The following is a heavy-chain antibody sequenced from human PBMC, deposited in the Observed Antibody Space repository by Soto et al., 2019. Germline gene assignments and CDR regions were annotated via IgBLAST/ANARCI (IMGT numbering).Heavy chain of an antibody. V-gene: IGHV1-18*01. Sequence: QVELVQSGAEVKKPGGSVKVACKASGYTFTSYGISWVRQAPGQGLEWMGWISAYNGNTNYAQKLQGRVTMTPDTSTSTAYMELRSLRSDDTAVYYSARVAYYYYGMDVWGQGTTVTVSS. J-gene: IGHJ6*02. CDR1: GYTFTSYG. CDR2: ISAYNGNT. CDR3: ARVAYYYYGMDV.